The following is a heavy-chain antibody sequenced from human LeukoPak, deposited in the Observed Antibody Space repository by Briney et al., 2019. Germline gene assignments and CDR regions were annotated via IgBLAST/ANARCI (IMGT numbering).Heavy chain of an antibody. D-gene: IGHD1-26*01. CDR2: IYSGGGT. Sequence: GGSLRLSCAASGFTVSSNYMSWVRQAPGKGLEWVSVIYSGGGTYYADSVKGRFTISRDNSKNTLYLQMNSLRAEDTAVYYCAREKVGATMGAFDIWGQGTMVTVSS. CDR1: GFTVSSNY. CDR3: AREKVGATMGAFDI. V-gene: IGHV3-53*01. J-gene: IGHJ3*02.